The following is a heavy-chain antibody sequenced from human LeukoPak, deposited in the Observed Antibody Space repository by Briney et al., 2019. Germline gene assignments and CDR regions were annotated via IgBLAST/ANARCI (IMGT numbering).Heavy chain of an antibody. CDR1: GGTFSSYA. J-gene: IGHJ3*02. Sequence: ASVEVSCKASGGTFSSYAISWVRQAPGQGLEWMGGIIPIFGTANYAQKFQGRVTITTDESTSTAYMELSGLRSEDTAVYYCASVGGASPNAFHIWGQGTMVTVSS. D-gene: IGHD1-26*01. CDR2: IIPIFGTA. V-gene: IGHV1-69*05. CDR3: ASVGGASPNAFHI.